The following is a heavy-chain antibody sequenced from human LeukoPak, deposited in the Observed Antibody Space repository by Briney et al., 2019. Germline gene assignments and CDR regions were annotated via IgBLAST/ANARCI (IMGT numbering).Heavy chain of an antibody. Sequence: ASVKVSCKASGGTFSSYAISWVRRAPGQGLEWMGGIIPIFGTANYAQKFQGRVTITADESTSTAYMELSSLGSGDTAVYYCARAGTTVTYYYYYYMDVWGKGTTVTVSS. V-gene: IGHV1-69*13. CDR1: GGTFSSYA. J-gene: IGHJ6*03. CDR3: ARAGTTVTYYYYYYMDV. CDR2: IIPIFGTA. D-gene: IGHD4-11*01.